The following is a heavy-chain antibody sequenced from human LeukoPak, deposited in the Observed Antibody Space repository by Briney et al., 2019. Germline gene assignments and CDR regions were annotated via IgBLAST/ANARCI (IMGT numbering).Heavy chain of an antibody. Sequence: GGSLRLSCAASGFTFSSYAMHWVRQAPGKGLEWVAVISYDGSNKYYADSVKGRFTISRDNSKNTLYLQMNSLRAEDTAVYYCARLDYGGNPYYYYGMDVWGQGTTVTVSS. J-gene: IGHJ6*02. CDR1: GFTFSSYA. D-gene: IGHD4-23*01. V-gene: IGHV3-30-3*01. CDR2: ISYDGSNK. CDR3: ARLDYGGNPYYYYGMDV.